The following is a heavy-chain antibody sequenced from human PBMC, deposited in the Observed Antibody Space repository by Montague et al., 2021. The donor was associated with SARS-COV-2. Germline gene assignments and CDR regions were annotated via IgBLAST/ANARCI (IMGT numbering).Heavy chain of an antibody. J-gene: IGHJ4*02. CDR1: GFTFSHYA. V-gene: IGHV3-23*03. CDR3: AKDPYYDFWSGYYFDY. CDR2: LYSGGSSP. D-gene: IGHD3-3*01. Sequence: SLRLSGAASGFTFSHYAMSWVRQAPGKGLEWVSVLYSGGSSPYYSDSVXVLFTISRDNSKNTLYLQMNSLRAEDTAVYYCAKDPYYDFWSGYYFDYWGQGTLVTVSS.